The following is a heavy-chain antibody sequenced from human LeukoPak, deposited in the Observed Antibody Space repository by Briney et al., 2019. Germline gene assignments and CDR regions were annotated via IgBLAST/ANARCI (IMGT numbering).Heavy chain of an antibody. V-gene: IGHV3-74*01. CDR3: ARDAPFWSGYYRYYYYYGMDV. J-gene: IGHJ6*02. CDR1: GFTFSSYW. Sequence: PGGSLRLSCAASGFTFSSYWMHWVRQAPGKGLVWVSRINSDGGSTSYADSVKGRFTISRDNAKNTLYLQMNSLRAEDTAVYYCARDAPFWSGYYRYYYYYGMDVWGQGTTVTVSS. D-gene: IGHD3-3*01. CDR2: INSDGGST.